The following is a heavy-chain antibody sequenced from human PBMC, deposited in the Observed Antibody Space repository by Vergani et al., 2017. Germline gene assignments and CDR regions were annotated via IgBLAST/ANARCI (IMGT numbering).Heavy chain of an antibody. Sequence: EVQLVESGGGLVQPGGSLRLSCAASGFSFSSYWMSWVRQAPGKGVEWVANIKQDGSRKHYVDSVKGRFTISRDNAKNSLYLQLNSLRTEDTATYFCAKLPSGRIVGPLYYFDSWGQGTLVTVSS. V-gene: IGHV3-7*03. CDR3: AKLPSGRIVGPLYYFDS. J-gene: IGHJ4*02. CDR1: GFSFSSYW. D-gene: IGHD1-26*01. CDR2: IKQDGSRK.